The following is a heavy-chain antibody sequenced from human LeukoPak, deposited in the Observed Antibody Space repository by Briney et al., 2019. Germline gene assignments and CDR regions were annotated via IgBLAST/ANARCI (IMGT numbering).Heavy chain of an antibody. V-gene: IGHV1-18*01. J-gene: IGHJ4*02. CDR3: ARCGDGYNYVGIDY. D-gene: IGHD5-24*01. CDR1: GYTFTSYG. Sequence: ASVKVSCKASGYTFTSYGISWVRQAPGQGLEGMGWISAYNGNTNYAQKLQGRVTMTTDTSTSTAYMELRSLRSDDTAVYYCARCGDGYNYVGIDYWGQGTLVTVPS. CDR2: ISAYNGNT.